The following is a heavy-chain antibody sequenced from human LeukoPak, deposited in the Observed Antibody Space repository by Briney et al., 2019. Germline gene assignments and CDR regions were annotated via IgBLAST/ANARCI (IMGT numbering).Heavy chain of an antibody. CDR1: GYTFTGYY. Sequence: ASVKVSCKASGYTFTGYYIHWVRQAPGQGLEWMGWISAYNGNTNYAQKLQGRVTMTTDTSTSTAYMELRSLRSDDTAVYYCARVEEDGGKPDYWGQGTLVTVSS. D-gene: IGHD4-23*01. CDR2: ISAYNGNT. V-gene: IGHV1-18*04. CDR3: ARVEEDGGKPDY. J-gene: IGHJ4*02.